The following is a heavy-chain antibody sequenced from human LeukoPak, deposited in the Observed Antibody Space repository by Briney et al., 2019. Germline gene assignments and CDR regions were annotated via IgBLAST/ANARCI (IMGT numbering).Heavy chain of an antibody. CDR2: INWNGGST. CDR3: ARDSRYYYGSGSYSY. Sequence: GGCLRLSCAASGFTFDDYGMSWVRQAPGKGLEWVSGINWNGGSTGYADSVKGRFTISRDNAKNSLYLQMNSLRAEDTALYYCARDSRYYYGSGSYSYWGQGTLVTVSS. J-gene: IGHJ4*02. D-gene: IGHD3-10*01. CDR1: GFTFDDYG. V-gene: IGHV3-20*04.